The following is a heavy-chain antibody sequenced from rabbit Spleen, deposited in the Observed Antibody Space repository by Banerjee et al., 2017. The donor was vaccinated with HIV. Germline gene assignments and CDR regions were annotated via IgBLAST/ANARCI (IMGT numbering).Heavy chain of an antibody. CDR2: INIVTGKS. D-gene: IGHD1-1*01. Sequence: QSLEESGGDLVKPGASLTLTCKASGFSFSSSYYMCWVRQAPGKGLEWIACINIVTGKSVYASWAKGRFTMSRTSSTTVTLQMTSLTAADTATYFCARDLVTVIGWNFNLWGPGTLVTVS. CDR3: ARDLVTVIGWNFNL. CDR1: GFSFSSSYY. V-gene: IGHV1S40*01. J-gene: IGHJ4*01.